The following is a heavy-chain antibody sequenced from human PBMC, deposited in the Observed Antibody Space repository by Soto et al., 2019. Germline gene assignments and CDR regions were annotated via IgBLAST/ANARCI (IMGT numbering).Heavy chain of an antibody. CDR2: INPSNGGT. D-gene: IGHD1-26*01. Sequence: QVQLVQSGAEVEKPGASVKVSCKASGYTFTKYYIHWVRQAPGHGLEWMGIINPSNGGTTYAQKFQGRATMTRDTSTSTVYLEMSRLRSEDTAVYYCARLTWEPDPDTDGDHWGQGTLVTVSS. CDR1: GYTFTKYY. CDR3: ARLTWEPDPDTDGDH. V-gene: IGHV1-46*01. J-gene: IGHJ4*02.